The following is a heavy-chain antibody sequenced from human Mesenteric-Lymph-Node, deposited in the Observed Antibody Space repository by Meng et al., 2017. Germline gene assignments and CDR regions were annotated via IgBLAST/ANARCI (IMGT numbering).Heavy chain of an antibody. V-gene: IGHV3-11*01. CDR2: IRGTGSPI. CDR3: AKDGSRSSLDY. CDR1: GFTFSDYY. Sequence: GESLKISCEASGFTFSDYYIFWIRQAPGKGLECVSYIRGTGSPIYYADSVKGRFTISRDNVRNSLYLQMNSLGAEDTSIYYCAKDGSRSSLDYWGQGTLVTVSS. D-gene: IGHD1-26*01. J-gene: IGHJ4*02.